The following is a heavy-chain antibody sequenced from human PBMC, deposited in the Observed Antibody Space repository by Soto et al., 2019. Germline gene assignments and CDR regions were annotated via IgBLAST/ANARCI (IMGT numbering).Heavy chain of an antibody. CDR2: FGRVGDR. CDR3: AREFYSYDRSANLGY. Sequence: GVSLRLSCAASGFTFSRHDMHWVRQAAGKGLEWVSGFGRVGDRYHLDSVKGRFTVSRDNAKNMVYLEMNSLRAEDTAVYYCAREFYSYDRSANLGYWGQGALVTVSS. D-gene: IGHD3-22*01. CDR1: GFTFSRHD. J-gene: IGHJ4*02. V-gene: IGHV3-13*01.